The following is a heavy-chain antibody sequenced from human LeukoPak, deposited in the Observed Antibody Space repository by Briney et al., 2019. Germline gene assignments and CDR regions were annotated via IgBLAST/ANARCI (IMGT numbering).Heavy chain of an antibody. J-gene: IGHJ4*02. CDR3: ATTTQDCSSTSCPTEFDY. D-gene: IGHD2-2*01. V-gene: IGHV1-69*02. CDR2: IIPILGIA. CDR1: GGTFSSYT. Sequence: GASVKVSCKASGGTFSSYTISWVRQAPGQGLEWMGRIIPILGIANNAQRFQGRVTITADKSTSTAYMELSSLRSEDTAVYYCATTTQDCSSTSCPTEFDYWGQGTLVTVSS.